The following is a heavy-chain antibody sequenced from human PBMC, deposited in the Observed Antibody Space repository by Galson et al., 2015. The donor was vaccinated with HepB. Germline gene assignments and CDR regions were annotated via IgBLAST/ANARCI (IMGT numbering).Heavy chain of an antibody. CDR1: GFTFSSYA. J-gene: IGHJ4*02. CDR2: ISYDGSNK. V-gene: IGHV3-30*04. CDR3: ARDLGVMKGWELLFDY. D-gene: IGHD1-26*01. Sequence: SLRLSCAASGFTFSSYAMHWVRQAPGKGLEWVAVISYDGSNKYYADSVKGRFTISRDNSKNTLYLQMNSLRAEDTAVYYCARDLGVMKGWELLFDYWGKGMLVTVSS.